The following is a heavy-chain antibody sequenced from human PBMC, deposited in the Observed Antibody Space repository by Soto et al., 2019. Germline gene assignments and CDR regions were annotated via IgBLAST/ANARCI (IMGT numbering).Heavy chain of an antibody. Sequence: QVQLQESGPGLVKPSETLSLTCTVSGGSVTSGSYYWSWIRQPPGKGLEWIGYIYNNGSTNYNPSLKSRVTISVDTSKNQISLKLNSVTAADTAVYYCARDQGIAVAVFDYWGQGTLVTVSS. J-gene: IGHJ4*02. CDR2: IYNNGST. V-gene: IGHV4-61*01. CDR3: ARDQGIAVAVFDY. CDR1: GGSVTSGSYY. D-gene: IGHD6-19*01.